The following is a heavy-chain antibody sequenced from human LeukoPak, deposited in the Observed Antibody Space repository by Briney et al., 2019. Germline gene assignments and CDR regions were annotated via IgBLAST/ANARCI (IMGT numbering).Heavy chain of an antibody. CDR2: ISFDGTDA. J-gene: IGHJ6*03. Sequence: GGSLRLSCAASGFTFSSYAIHWVRQAPGKGLEWVAVISFDGTDAFYADSVKGRFTISRDNSKNTLYLQMNSLRAEDTAVYYCAKDLSGSSIERGYMDVWGKGTTVTVSS. CDR1: GFTFSSYA. CDR3: AKDLSGSSIERGYMDV. D-gene: IGHD1-26*01. V-gene: IGHV3-30*04.